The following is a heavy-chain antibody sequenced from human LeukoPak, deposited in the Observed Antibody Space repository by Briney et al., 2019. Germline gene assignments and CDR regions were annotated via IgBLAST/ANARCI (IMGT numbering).Heavy chain of an antibody. CDR2: IYYSGST. V-gene: IGHV4-30-4*01. D-gene: IGHD5-12*01. CDR1: GGSLSSGDYY. J-gene: IGHJ2*01. CDR3: ATNQGYSGYGSYWYFDL. Sequence: SQTLSPTCTLSGGSLSSGDYYWSWVSQPPGTGMEWLGYIYYSGSTYYNPSLKSRVTISVDTSKNQFSLKLSSVTAADTAVYYCATNQGYSGYGSYWYFDLWGRGTLVTVSS.